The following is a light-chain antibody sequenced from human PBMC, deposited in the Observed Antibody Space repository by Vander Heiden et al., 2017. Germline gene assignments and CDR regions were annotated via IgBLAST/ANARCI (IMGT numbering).Light chain of an antibody. J-gene: IGLJ2*01. Sequence: HPVLTQPTSLSASPGASAKFTCPFRSVINVGTYRIYWYQAKPGSLPRYLLRYKSESDKQQGSGVPGRFSGSKDASTNAGLLLISGLQSEDEADYYSAIWYSSTVVFGGGTKLTVL. CDR3: AIWYSSTVV. V-gene: IGLV5-39*01. CDR2: YKSESDK. CDR1: SVINVGTYR.